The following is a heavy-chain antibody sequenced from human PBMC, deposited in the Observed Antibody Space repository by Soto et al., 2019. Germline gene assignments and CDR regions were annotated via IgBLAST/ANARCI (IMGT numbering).Heavy chain of an antibody. CDR3: ARAGGTTVTGLWHFDS. J-gene: IGHJ4*02. D-gene: IGHD4-17*01. Sequence: QVQLEESGGGVVQPGRSLSLSCEASGFTFNTYSMHWVRHPPGKGLEWLAAIWYDGTQKYYADSVKGRFIISRDNSKKTLYLEMNSLRAEDTAVYYCARAGGTTVTGLWHFDSWGQGTLVTVSS. CDR1: GFTFNTYS. CDR2: IWYDGTQK. V-gene: IGHV3-33*01.